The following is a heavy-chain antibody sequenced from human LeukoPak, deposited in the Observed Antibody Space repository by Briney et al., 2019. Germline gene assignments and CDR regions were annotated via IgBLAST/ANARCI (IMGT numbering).Heavy chain of an antibody. CDR1: GGSISSGSYY. D-gene: IGHD3-22*01. CDR3: ASGPYYYDSSGYYYDY. V-gene: IGHV4-61*02. J-gene: IGHJ4*02. CDR2: IYTSGST. Sequence: SETLSLTCTVSGGSISSGSYYWSWIRQPAGKGLEWIGRIYTSGSTNYNSPLKSRVTISVDTSKNQFSLKLSSVTAADTAVYYCASGPYYYDSSGYYYDYWGQGTLVTVSS.